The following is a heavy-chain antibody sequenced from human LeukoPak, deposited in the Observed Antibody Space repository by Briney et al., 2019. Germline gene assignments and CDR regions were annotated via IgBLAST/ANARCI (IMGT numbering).Heavy chain of an antibody. V-gene: IGHV4-59*01. CDR3: AREGTAGTNLDWFDP. J-gene: IGHJ5*02. CDR2: ISYSGST. CDR1: GGSISSYY. Sequence: PSETLSLTCTVSGGSISSYYWSWIRQPPGKGLEWIGYISYSGSTNFNPSLKSRVTISVDTSKNQFSLKLSSVTAADTAVYYCAREGTAGTNLDWFDPWGQGTLVTVSS. D-gene: IGHD1-1*01.